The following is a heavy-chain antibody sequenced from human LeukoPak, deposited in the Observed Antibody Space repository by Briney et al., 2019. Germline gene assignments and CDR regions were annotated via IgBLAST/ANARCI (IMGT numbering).Heavy chain of an antibody. D-gene: IGHD4-17*01. V-gene: IGHV4-38-2*01. CDR3: ARHDYGDYAGFDI. Sequence: SETLSLTCAVSGYSISSGYYWGWIRQPPGKGLEWIGSIYHSGSTYYNPSLKIRVTISVDTSKNQFSLKLSSVTAADTAVYYCARHDYGDYAGFDIWGQGTMVAVSS. CDR2: IYHSGST. J-gene: IGHJ3*02. CDR1: GYSISSGYY.